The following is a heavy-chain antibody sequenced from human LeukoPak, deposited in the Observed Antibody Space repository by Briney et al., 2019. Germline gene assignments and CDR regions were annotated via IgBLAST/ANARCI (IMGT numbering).Heavy chain of an antibody. V-gene: IGHV1-2*02. Sequence: ASVKVSCKASGYTFTGYYMHWVRQAPGQGLEWMGWINPNSGGTNYAQKFQGRATITGDTSISTAYMELSRLRSDDTAVYYCARVLRGNGRCDYWGQGTLVTVSS. CDR3: ARVLRGNGRCDY. D-gene: IGHD3-10*01. CDR2: INPNSGGT. J-gene: IGHJ4*02. CDR1: GYTFTGYY.